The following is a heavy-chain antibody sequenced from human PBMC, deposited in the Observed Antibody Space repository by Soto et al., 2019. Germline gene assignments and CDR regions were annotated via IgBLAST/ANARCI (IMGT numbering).Heavy chain of an antibody. J-gene: IGHJ6*02. CDR3: ARDPRYCSSTSCGRGYYYYYGMDV. D-gene: IGHD2-2*01. CDR2: IYYSGST. V-gene: IGHV4-31*03. Sequence: SETLSLTGSVSGGSLSSGGYYWSWIRQHPGKGLEWIGCIYYSGSTYYNPSLKSRVTISVDTSKNQFSLKLSSVTAADTAVYYCARDPRYCSSTSCGRGYYYYYGMDVWGQGTTVTVSS. CDR1: GGSLSSGGYY.